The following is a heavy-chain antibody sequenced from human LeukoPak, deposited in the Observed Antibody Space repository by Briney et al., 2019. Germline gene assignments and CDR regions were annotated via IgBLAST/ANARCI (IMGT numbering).Heavy chain of an antibody. V-gene: IGHV4-38-2*01. CDR2: IYHSGTT. Sequence: TSETLSLTCAVSGYSISSGYYWGWIRQPPGKGLEWIGSIYHSGTTYYHPSLESRVTISIDTSKNQFSLKLNSVTAADTAVYYCARQGYSYGYVVNYWGQGTLVTVSS. CDR1: GYSISSGYY. D-gene: IGHD5-18*01. CDR3: ARQGYSYGYVVNY. J-gene: IGHJ4*02.